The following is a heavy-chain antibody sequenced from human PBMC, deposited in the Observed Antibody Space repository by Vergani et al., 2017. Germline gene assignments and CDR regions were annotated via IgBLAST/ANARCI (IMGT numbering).Heavy chain of an antibody. V-gene: IGHV4-61*01. CDR3: TTDHGDGYNLGYFQH. Sequence: QVQLQESGPGLVKPSETLSLTCTVSGGSVSSGSYYWSWIRQPPGKGLEWIGYIYYSGSTNYNPSLKSRVTISVDTSKNQFSLKLSSVTAADTAVYYCTTDHGDGYNLGYFQHWGQGTLVTVSS. J-gene: IGHJ1*01. D-gene: IGHD5-24*01. CDR1: GGSVSSGSYY. CDR2: IYYSGST.